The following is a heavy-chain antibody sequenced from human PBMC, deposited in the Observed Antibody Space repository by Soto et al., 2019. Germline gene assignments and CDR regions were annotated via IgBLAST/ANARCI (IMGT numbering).Heavy chain of an antibody. Sequence: QVQLVQSGAEVKKPGSSVKVSCKASGGTFSSYAISWVRQAPGQGLEWMGGIIPIFGTANYAQKFQGRVTITADDSTSTAYMELSSLRSEDTAVYYCARDRIIRGYSSSSGFYYWGQGTLVTVSS. CDR3: ARDRIIRGYSSSSGFYY. CDR1: GGTFSSYA. J-gene: IGHJ4*02. V-gene: IGHV1-69*01. D-gene: IGHD6-6*01. CDR2: IIPIFGTA.